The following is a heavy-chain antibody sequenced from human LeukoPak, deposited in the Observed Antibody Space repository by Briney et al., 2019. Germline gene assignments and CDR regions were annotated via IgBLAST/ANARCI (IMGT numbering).Heavy chain of an antibody. CDR1: GGSISTYY. CDR3: ARDGDCSSTTCNYGMDV. Sequence: SETLSLTCTVSGGSISTYYWSWIRQPPGEGLEWTGYIHYSGTTKYNPSLKSRVTISVDVSKNQFSLKLSSVTAADTAVYYCARDGDCSSTTCNYGMDVWGKGTTVTVSS. CDR2: IHYSGTT. D-gene: IGHD2-2*01. J-gene: IGHJ6*04. V-gene: IGHV4-59*01.